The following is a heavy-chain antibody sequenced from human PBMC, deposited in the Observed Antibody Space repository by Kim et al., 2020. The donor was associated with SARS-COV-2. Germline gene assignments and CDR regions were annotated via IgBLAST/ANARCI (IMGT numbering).Heavy chain of an antibody. V-gene: IGHV3-30*18. CDR2: ISYDGSNK. D-gene: IGHD6-19*01. J-gene: IGHJ4*01. CDR1: GFTFSIYG. Sequence: GGSLRLSCAASGFTFSIYGMHWVRQAPGKGLEWVAVISYDGSNKYYADSVRGRFTISRDNSKNTLYLQMNSLREEDTAVYYCAKEVGIAVDVSVCYYWG. CDR3: AKEVGIAVDVSVCYY.